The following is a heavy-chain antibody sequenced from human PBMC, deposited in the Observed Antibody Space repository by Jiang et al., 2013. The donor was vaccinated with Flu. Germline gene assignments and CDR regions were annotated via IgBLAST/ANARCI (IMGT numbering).Heavy chain of an antibody. CDR2: IYYSGST. V-gene: IGHV4-39*07. J-gene: IGHJ3*02. Sequence: LLKPSETLSLTCTVSGGSISSSSYYWGWIRQPPGKGLEWIGSIYYSGSTYYNPSLKSRVTISVDTSKNQFSLKLSSVTAADTAVYYCARAGRWLQRWLNAFDIWGQGTMVTVS. D-gene: IGHD5-24*01. CDR1: GGSISSSSYY. CDR3: ARAGRWLQRWLNAFDI.